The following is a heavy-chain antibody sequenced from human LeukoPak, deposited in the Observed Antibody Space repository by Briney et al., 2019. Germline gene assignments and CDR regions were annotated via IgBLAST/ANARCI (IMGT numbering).Heavy chain of an antibody. D-gene: IGHD6-25*01. CDR2: MDPNNENT. CDR1: GYPFTTYD. Sequence: ASVKVSCKASGYPFTTYDINWVRQATGQGLEWMGWMDPNNENTGFAQKFQGRVTITRNTSISTAYMELSSLTSDDTAVYYCATGGIAAASPEYWGQGTLVTVSS. CDR3: ATGGIAAASPEY. J-gene: IGHJ4*02. V-gene: IGHV1-8*03.